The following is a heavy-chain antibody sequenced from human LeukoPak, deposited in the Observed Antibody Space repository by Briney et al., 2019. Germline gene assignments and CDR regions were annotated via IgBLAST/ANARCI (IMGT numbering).Heavy chain of an antibody. CDR3: ARDAGIAARLDAFDI. CDR2: INHSGST. CDR1: GGSFSGYY. Sequence: PSETLSLTCAVYGGSFSGYYWSWIRQPPGKGLEWIGEINHSGSTNYNPSLKSRVTISVDTSKNQFSLKLSSVTAADTAVYYCARDAGIAARLDAFDIWGQGTMVTVSS. V-gene: IGHV4-34*01. D-gene: IGHD6-6*01. J-gene: IGHJ3*02.